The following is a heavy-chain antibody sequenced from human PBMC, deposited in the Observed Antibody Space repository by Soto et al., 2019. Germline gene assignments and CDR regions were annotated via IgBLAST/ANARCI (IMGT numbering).Heavy chain of an antibody. CDR2: IYSDDNT. J-gene: IGHJ4*02. CDR1: GITATNGH. V-gene: IGHV3-53*01. CDR3: ARDWNGDKYFDF. D-gene: IGHD4-17*01. Sequence: DVQLVKSGGGWIQPGGSLRLSCAASGITATNGHMSWVRQAPGKELEWVSVIYSDDNTYYADSVKDRFTISRDTSKNTVYLQMNSLRAEDTAVYYCARDWNGDKYFDFWDQGSLVTVSS.